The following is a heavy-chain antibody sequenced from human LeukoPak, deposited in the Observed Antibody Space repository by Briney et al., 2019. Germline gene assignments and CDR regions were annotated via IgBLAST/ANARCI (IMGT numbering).Heavy chain of an antibody. CDR1: KIAVCGNR. CDR2: ISSSGSTI. Sequence: GGSPTLVNPSSKIAVCGNRVNRGRHGIGKKKEWVSYISSSGSTIYYADSVKGRFTISRDNAKNSLYLQMNSLRAEDTAVYYCAREVKVSGYCSSTSCYAGYWGQGTLVTVSS. V-gene: IGHV3-48*03. D-gene: IGHD2-2*01. J-gene: IGHJ4*02. CDR3: AREVKVSGYCSSTSCYAGY.